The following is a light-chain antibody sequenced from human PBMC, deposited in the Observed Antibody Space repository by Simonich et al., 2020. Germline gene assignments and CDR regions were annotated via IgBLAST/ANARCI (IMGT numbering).Light chain of an antibody. CDR2: EGS. Sequence: QSALTQPASVAGSPGQSITISCTGTSSDVGSYNLVSWYQQHPGKAPQLMIYEGSKRPSGVSNRFSCAKAGNTASRTISGLQAEDEADYYCSSYTSSSTLVFGGGTKLTVL. CDR3: SSYTSSSTLV. CDR1: SSDVGSYNL. J-gene: IGLJ2*01. V-gene: IGLV2-14*02.